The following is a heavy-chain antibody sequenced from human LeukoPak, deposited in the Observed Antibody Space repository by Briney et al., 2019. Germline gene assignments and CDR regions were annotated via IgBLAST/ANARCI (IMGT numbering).Heavy chain of an antibody. CDR2: ISSSSSYI. Sequence: GGSLRLSCAASGFTFSSYSMNWVRQAPGKGLEWVSSISSSSSYIYYADSVKGRFTISRDNAKNSLYLQMNSLRAEDTAVYYCARVGTSYYGMDVWGQGTTVTVPS. V-gene: IGHV3-21*01. J-gene: IGHJ6*02. D-gene: IGHD2-2*01. CDR1: GFTFSSYS. CDR3: ARVGTSYYGMDV.